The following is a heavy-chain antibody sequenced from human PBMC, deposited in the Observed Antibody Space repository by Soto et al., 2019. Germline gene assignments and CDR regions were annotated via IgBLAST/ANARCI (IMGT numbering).Heavy chain of an antibody. CDR3: ARLGDYGDLQVDS. CDR2: IYYSGST. D-gene: IGHD4-17*01. J-gene: IGHJ4*02. CDR1: GGSISSSSYY. Sequence: QLQLQESGPGLVKPSETLSLTCTVSGGSISSSSYYWGWIRQPPGKGLEWIGSIYYSGSTYYNPSLKSRVTISVDTSKNQFSLKLSSVTAADTAVYYCARLGDYGDLQVDSWGQGTLVTVSS. V-gene: IGHV4-39*01.